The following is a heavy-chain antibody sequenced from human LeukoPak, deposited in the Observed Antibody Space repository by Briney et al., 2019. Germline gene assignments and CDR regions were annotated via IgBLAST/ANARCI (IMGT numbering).Heavy chain of an antibody. CDR3: ASFRVAAAGRPFDY. V-gene: IGHV3-7*01. D-gene: IGHD6-13*01. CDR1: GLTFSSYW. J-gene: IGHJ4*02. CDR2: IKQDGSEK. Sequence: PGGSLRLSCAASGLTFSSYWMSWVRQAPGKGLEWVANIKQDGSEKYYVDSVKGRFTISRDNAKNSLYLQMNSLRAEDTAVYYCASFRVAAAGRPFDYWGQGTLVTVSS.